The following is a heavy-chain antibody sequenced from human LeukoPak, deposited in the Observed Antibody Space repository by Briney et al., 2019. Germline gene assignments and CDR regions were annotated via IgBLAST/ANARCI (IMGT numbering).Heavy chain of an antibody. Sequence: GGSLRLSCAASGFTFSNYAMSWVRQAPGEGLEWVSNISLTGGTTYYADSVKGRFTISRDNSKNTLYLHINSLRAEDTARYYCVRRGSYFDYWGQGTLVAVSS. CDR3: VRRGSYFDY. CDR1: GFTFSNYA. CDR2: ISLTGGTT. J-gene: IGHJ4*02. D-gene: IGHD6-6*01. V-gene: IGHV3-23*01.